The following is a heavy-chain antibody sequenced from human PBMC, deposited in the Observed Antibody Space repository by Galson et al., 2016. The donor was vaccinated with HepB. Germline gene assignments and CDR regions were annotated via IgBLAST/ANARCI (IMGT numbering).Heavy chain of an antibody. Sequence: SLRLSCAASGFTFSSFGMHWVRQAPGKGLEWVAVIWYDGSNKYYADSVKGRFTISRDNSKNTLYLQMNSLRAEDTAVYYCARDAQWPGYYFDYWGQGTLVTVSS. CDR3: ARDAQWPGYYFDY. D-gene: IGHD6-19*01. J-gene: IGHJ4*02. CDR2: IWYDGSNK. V-gene: IGHV3-33*08. CDR1: GFTFSSFG.